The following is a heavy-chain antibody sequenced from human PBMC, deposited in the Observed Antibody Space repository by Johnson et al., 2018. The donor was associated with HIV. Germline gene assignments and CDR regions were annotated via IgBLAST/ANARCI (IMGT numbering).Heavy chain of an antibody. V-gene: IGHV3-64*01. D-gene: IGHD5-24*01. CDR2: ISSNGGST. CDR3: ARDQRWWLQSPGAFDI. CDR1: GFTFSSYA. Sequence: MLLVESGGDLVQPGGSLRLSCAASGFTFSSYAMHWVRQAPGKGLEYVSAISSNGGSTYYANSVKGRFTISRDNSKNTLYLQMGSLRAEDMAVYYCARDQRWWLQSPGAFDIWGQGTMVTVSS. J-gene: IGHJ3*02.